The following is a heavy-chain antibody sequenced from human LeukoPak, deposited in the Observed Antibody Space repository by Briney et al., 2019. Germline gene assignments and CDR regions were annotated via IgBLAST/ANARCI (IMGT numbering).Heavy chain of an antibody. D-gene: IGHD3-3*01. CDR1: GYTFTGYY. V-gene: IGHV1-2*02. CDR2: INPNSGGT. Sequence: ASVKVSCKASGYTFTGYYMHWVRQAPGQGPEWMGWINPNSGGTSYAQKFQGRVTMTRDTSISTAYMELSRLTSDDTAVYYCARITIFGPVFDYWGQGTLVTVSS. J-gene: IGHJ4*02. CDR3: ARITIFGPVFDY.